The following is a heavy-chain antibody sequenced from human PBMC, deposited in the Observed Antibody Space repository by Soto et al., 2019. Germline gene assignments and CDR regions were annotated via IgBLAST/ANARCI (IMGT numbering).Heavy chain of an antibody. CDR3: ARDRAYSSGWYGSTPGDYFDY. J-gene: IGHJ4*02. D-gene: IGHD6-19*01. CDR1: GYTFTSYA. Sequence: QVQLVQSGAEVKKPGASVKVSCKASGYTFTSYAMHWVRQAPGQRLERMGWINAGNGNTKYSQKFQGRVTITRDTSASTAYMELSSLRSEDTAVYYCARDRAYSSGWYGSTPGDYFDYWGQGTLVTVSS. V-gene: IGHV1-3*01. CDR2: INAGNGNT.